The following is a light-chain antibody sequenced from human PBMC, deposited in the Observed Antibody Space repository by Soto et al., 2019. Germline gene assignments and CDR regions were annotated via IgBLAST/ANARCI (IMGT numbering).Light chain of an antibody. CDR1: QSVSSTY. CDR3: QQYGSSLWT. Sequence: EIVLTQSPGTLSLSPGERASLSCRASQSVSSTYLAWYQQKPGQAPRLLIYATSTRATGIPDRFSGSGSGTDFTLTISRREPEDFAGYYCQQYGSSLWTFGQGTKVEIK. CDR2: ATS. V-gene: IGKV3-20*01. J-gene: IGKJ1*01.